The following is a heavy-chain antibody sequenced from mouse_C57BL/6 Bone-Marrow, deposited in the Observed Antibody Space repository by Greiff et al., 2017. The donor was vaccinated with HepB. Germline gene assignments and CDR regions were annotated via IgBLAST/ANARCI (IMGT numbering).Heavy chain of an antibody. Sequence: VQLQQPGAELVMPGASVKLSCKASGYTFTSYWMHWVKQRPGQGLEWIGEIDPSDSYTNYNQKFKGKSTLTVDKSSSTAYMQLSSLTSEDSAVYYCARKTTTVVAHEGYWYFDVWGTGTTVTVSS. CDR1: GYTFTSYW. CDR3: ARKTTTVVAHEGYWYFDV. J-gene: IGHJ1*03. D-gene: IGHD1-1*01. V-gene: IGHV1-69*01. CDR2: IDPSDSYT.